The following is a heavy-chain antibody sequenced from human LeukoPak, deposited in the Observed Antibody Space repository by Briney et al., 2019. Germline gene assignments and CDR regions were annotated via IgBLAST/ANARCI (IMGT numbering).Heavy chain of an antibody. D-gene: IGHD3-22*01. J-gene: IGHJ3*02. V-gene: IGHV3-74*01. CDR3: GRVDSSGYYYDAFDI. CDR2: VNGDGSTT. Sequence: GGSLRLSCAASGFTFSSYWMHWVRQAPGKGLMWVSRVNGDGSTTTYADSVKGRFTISRDNAKNTVYLQMNSLRAEDTAVYYCGRVDSSGYYYDAFDIWGQGTMDTVSS. CDR1: GFTFSSYW.